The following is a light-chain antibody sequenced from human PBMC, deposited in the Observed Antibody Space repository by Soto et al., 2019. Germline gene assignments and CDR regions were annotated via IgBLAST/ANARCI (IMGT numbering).Light chain of an antibody. Sequence: EIVFTQSPGTLSVSPGERATLSCRAAQGVTTNFAWYQQKSGQSPGLLIYDVSNRATGVPARFSGSGSETDFTLTISGLRSEDSAVYFCQQYNNWPFSFGQGTKVDIK. CDR3: QQYNNWPFS. J-gene: IGKJ1*01. V-gene: IGKV3-15*01. CDR2: DVS. CDR1: QGVTTN.